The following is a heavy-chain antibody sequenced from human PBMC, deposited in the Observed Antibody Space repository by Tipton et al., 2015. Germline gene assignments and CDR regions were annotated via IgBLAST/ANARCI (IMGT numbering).Heavy chain of an antibody. J-gene: IGHJ6*02. D-gene: IGHD3-10*01. Sequence: TLSLTCVASGFTFRSYDMNWVRQAPGKGLEWVSYINWESSYIRYTDSVKGRFTISRDNAKNSLYLEMNSLRDEDTAMYYCARVANYGSGSRELYGMDVWGQGTTVTVSS. CDR2: INWESSYI. V-gene: IGHV3-21*04. CDR1: GFTFRSYD. CDR3: ARVANYGSGSRELYGMDV.